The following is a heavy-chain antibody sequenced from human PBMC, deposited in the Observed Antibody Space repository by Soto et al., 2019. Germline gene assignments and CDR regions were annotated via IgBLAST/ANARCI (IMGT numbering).Heavy chain of an antibody. CDR3: ARVRVDIFVVPAATPYYCYVMDF. CDR1: GYTFTSYG. CDR2: ISAYNGNT. V-gene: IGHV1-18*01. D-gene: IGHD2-2*01. Sequence: ASVKVSCKASGYTFTSYGISWVRQAPGQGLEWMGWISAYNGNTNYAQKLQGRDTMTTDTSTSTAYMQLRSLRSDDTAVYYCARVRVDIFVVPAATPYYCYVMDFWGQGTTVTVSS. J-gene: IGHJ6*02.